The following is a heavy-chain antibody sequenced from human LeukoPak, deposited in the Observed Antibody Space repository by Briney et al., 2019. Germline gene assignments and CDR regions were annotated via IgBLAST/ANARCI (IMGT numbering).Heavy chain of an antibody. V-gene: IGHV3-7*02. CDR3: ARLNGDFGGSIHC. D-gene: IGHD4-23*01. CDR1: GFTFSNYW. J-gene: IGHJ4*02. CDR2: IKQDGGEK. Sequence: AGGSLRLSCAASGFTFSNYWMTWVRQAPGKGLEWVANIKQDGGEKHCVDSVKGRFTISRDNAKNSLYLQMNSLRAEDTAIYYCARLNGDFGGSIHCWGQGTLVTVSS.